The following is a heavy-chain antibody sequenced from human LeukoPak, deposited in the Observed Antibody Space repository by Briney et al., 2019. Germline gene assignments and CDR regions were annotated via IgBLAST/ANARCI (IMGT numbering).Heavy chain of an antibody. D-gene: IGHD6-19*01. CDR3: ARDPWGSSGYFQH. V-gene: IGHV3-21*01. CDR1: GFTFSSYS. J-gene: IGHJ1*01. Sequence: GGSLRLSCAASGFTFSSYSMNWVRQAPGKGLEWDSLISTSSSYIYYADSVKGRFTISRDNAKNSLYLQMNALRAEDTAVYYCARDPWGSSGYFQHWGQGTLVTVSS. CDR2: ISTSSSYI.